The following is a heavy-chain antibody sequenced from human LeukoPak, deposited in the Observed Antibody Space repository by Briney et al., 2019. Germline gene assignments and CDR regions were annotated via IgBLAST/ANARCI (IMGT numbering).Heavy chain of an antibody. D-gene: IGHD4/OR15-4a*01. CDR3: VSFYYSAFFDY. CDR2: ISGTNSYT. CDR1: GFTFSDYY. J-gene: IGHJ4*02. V-gene: IGHV3-11*03. Sequence: KPGGSLRLSCAASGFTFSDYYMTWIRQAPGKGLEWVSYISGTNSYTNYADSVKGRFTISRDNAKNSLYLQMNSLRDEDTAVYYCVSFYYSAFFDYWGQGTLVTVSS.